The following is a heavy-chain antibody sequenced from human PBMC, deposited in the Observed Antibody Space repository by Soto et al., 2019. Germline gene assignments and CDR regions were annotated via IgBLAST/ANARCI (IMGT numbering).Heavy chain of an antibody. Sequence: ASVKVSCKVSGYTLTELSMHWVRQAPGKVLEWMGGFDPEDGETIYAQKFQGRVTMTEDTSTDTAYMELSSLRSEDTAVYYCATDSSGYYYDSSYGYWGQGTLVTVS. D-gene: IGHD3-22*01. CDR2: FDPEDGET. CDR1: GYTLTELS. CDR3: ATDSSGYYYDSSYGY. J-gene: IGHJ4*02. V-gene: IGHV1-24*01.